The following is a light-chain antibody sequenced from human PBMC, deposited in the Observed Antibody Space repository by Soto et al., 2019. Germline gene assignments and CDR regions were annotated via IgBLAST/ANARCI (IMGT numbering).Light chain of an antibody. Sequence: EIVLTQSPATLSLSPGERATLSCRASQSVSSYLAWYQQKPGQAPRLLIYDASNRATGIPARFSGSGSATDFTLTISSLEPEDFAVYYCQQYGSAPYAFGQGTRLEI. J-gene: IGKJ2*01. CDR2: DAS. CDR3: QQYGSAPYA. CDR1: QSVSSY. V-gene: IGKV3-11*01.